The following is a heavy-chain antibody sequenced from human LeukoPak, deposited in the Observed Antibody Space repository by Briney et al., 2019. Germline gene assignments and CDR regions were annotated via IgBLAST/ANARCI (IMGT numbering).Heavy chain of an antibody. CDR2: IYYSGST. J-gene: IGHJ4*02. V-gene: IGHV4-30-4*01. D-gene: IGHD2-15*01. Sequence: SETLSLTCTVSGGSISSGDYYWSWIRQPPGKGLEWIGYIYYSGSTYYNPSLKSRVTISVDTSKNQFSLKLSSVTAADTAVYYCARDARHCSGGICEAPFDYWSQGTLVTVSS. CDR1: GGSISSGDYY. CDR3: ARDARHCSGGICEAPFDY.